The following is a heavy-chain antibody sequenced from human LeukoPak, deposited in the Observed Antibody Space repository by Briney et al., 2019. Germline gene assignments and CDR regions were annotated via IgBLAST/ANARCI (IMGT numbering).Heavy chain of an antibody. CDR3: ARDLVGATAS. Sequence: PGGSLRLSCAASGFTFSSYSINWVRQAPGKGLEWVSYISGSSTAIYYADSVKGRFTIPRDNAKNSLYLQMNSLRDEDTAVYYCARDLVGATASWGQGTRVTVSS. J-gene: IGHJ5*02. V-gene: IGHV3-48*02. CDR2: ISGSSTAI. D-gene: IGHD1-26*01. CDR1: GFTFSSYS.